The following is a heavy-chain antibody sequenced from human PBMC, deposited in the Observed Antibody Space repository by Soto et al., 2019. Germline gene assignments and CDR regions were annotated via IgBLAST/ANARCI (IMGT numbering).Heavy chain of an antibody. Sequence: ASETLSLTCTVTGSSINSSGYYWGWIRQPPGKGLEWIGSMFYGVSTYYNPSLKSRVTVSVDTSKNQFSLNLRSVTAADTAVYYCARLPSRHLVDYWGQGTLVTVSS. D-gene: IGHD3-3*02. V-gene: IGHV4-39*01. J-gene: IGHJ4*02. CDR2: MFYGVST. CDR3: ARLPSRHLVDY. CDR1: GSSINSSGYY.